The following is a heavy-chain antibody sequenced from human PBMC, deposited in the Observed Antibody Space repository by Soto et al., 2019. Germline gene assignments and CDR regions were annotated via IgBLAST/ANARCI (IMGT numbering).Heavy chain of an antibody. Sequence: QVQLVQSGAEVKKPGSSVKVSCKASGGTFSSYTISWVRQAPGQGLEWMGRIIPILGIANYAQKFQGRVTLTADKAKRPAYMELSSLRSEDTAVYYCARGGGLQYPNDDAFDIWGQGTMVTVSS. CDR1: GGTFSSYT. CDR3: ARGGGLQYPNDDAFDI. V-gene: IGHV1-69*02. D-gene: IGHD4-4*01. CDR2: IIPILGIA. J-gene: IGHJ3*02.